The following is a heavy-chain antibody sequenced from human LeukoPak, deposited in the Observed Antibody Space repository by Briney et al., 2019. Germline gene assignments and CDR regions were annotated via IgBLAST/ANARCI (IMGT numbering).Heavy chain of an antibody. CDR3: ARDVQGPFDP. V-gene: IGHV3-30*01. Sequence: GGSLRLSCAASGFTFSYYAMDWVRQAPGKGLEWVAVISSDGSNKYYADSVKGRFTISRDNSENTLWLQMNSLRAEDTAVHYCARDVQGPFDPWGQGTLVTVSS. CDR2: ISSDGSNK. CDR1: GFTFSYYA. J-gene: IGHJ5*02.